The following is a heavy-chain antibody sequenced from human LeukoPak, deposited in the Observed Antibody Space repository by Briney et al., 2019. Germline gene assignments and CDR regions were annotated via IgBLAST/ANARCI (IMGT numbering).Heavy chain of an antibody. V-gene: IGHV3-15*07. Sequence: PGGSLRLSCAASGFTFSNAWMNWVRQAPGKGLEWVGRIKSKTDGGTTDYAAPVKGRFTISRDDSKNTLYLQMNSLKTEDTAVYYCTTVDYYDSSGYYSPFDYWGQGTLVTFSS. D-gene: IGHD3-22*01. CDR3: TTVDYYDSSGYYSPFDY. CDR1: GFTFSNAW. CDR2: IKSKTDGGTT. J-gene: IGHJ4*02.